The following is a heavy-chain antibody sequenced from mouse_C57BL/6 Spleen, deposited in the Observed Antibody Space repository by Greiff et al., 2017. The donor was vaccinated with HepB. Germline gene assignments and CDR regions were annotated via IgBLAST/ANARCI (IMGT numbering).Heavy chain of an antibody. Sequence: DVKLQESGPGLVKPSQSLSLTCSVTGYSITSGYYWNWIRQFPGNKLEWMGYISYDGSNNYNPSLKYRISITRDTSKNQFFLKLNSVTTEDTATYYCARYGYGYFDVWGTGTTVTVSS. CDR3: ARYGYGYFDV. D-gene: IGHD1-1*02. CDR1: GYSITSGYY. V-gene: IGHV3-6*01. CDR2: ISYDGSN. J-gene: IGHJ1*03.